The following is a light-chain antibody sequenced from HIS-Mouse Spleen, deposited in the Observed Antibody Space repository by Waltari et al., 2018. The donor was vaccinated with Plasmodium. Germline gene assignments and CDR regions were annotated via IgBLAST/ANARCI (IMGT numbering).Light chain of an antibody. CDR2: KDS. CDR1: ALPTQY. Sequence: SYELTQPPSESVSPGQTARITCSGDALPTQYAYWYQQKPGQAPVLVIYKDSERPSGIPERFSGSSSGTTVTLTISGVQAEDEADYYCQSADSSGTYVVFGGGTKLTVL. CDR3: QSADSSGTYVV. J-gene: IGLJ2*01. V-gene: IGLV3-25*03.